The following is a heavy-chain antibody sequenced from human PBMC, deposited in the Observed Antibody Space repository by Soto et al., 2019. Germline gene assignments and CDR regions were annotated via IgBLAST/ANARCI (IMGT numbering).Heavy chain of an antibody. J-gene: IGHJ4*02. CDR3: ARLIYAGTDYFDY. CDR1: GFTVSSNY. V-gene: IGHV3-66*01. D-gene: IGHD6-13*01. Sequence: GGSLRLSCAASGFTVSSNYMSWVRQAPGKGLEWVSVIYSGGSTYYADSVKGRFTISRDNSKNTLYLQMNSLRAEDTAVYYCARLIYAGTDYFDYWGQGTLVTVSS. CDR2: IYSGGST.